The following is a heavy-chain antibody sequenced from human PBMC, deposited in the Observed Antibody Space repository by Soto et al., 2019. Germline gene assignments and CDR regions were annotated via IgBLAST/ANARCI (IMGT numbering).Heavy chain of an antibody. CDR3: GGGKGNEENFFFFGMDH. V-gene: IGHV1-3*01. D-gene: IGHD3-10*01. CDR1: GYTFSTYG. Sequence: QVQVVQSGAEVKKPGASVRVSCKASGYTFSTYGMHWVRQAPGQSLEWMGWLNGGTGQTRYSQRFQDRVIITRDTSASTGYMELRSLRSENTALDYWGGGKGNEENFFFFGMDHWGQGTTVTVSS. CDR2: LNGGTGQT. J-gene: IGHJ6*02.